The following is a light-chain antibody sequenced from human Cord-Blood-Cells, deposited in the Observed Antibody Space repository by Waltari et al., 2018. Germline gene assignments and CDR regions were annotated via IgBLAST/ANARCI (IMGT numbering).Light chain of an antibody. V-gene: IGKV1-33*01. CDR2: DAS. Sequence: DIQMTQSPSSLSASVGDRVTITCQASQDISNYLNWYQQKPGKDPKLRIYDASNLETGVPSRFSGSGSGTDFTFTISSLQPEDIATYYCQQYDNLPLTFGGGTKVEIK. CDR3: QQYDNLPLT. J-gene: IGKJ4*01. CDR1: QDISNY.